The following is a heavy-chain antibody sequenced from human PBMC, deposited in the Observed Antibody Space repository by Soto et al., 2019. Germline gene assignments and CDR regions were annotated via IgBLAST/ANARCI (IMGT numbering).Heavy chain of an antibody. Sequence: PGGSLRLSCAASGFTFSNYWMHWVRQVPGRGLVWVSRISHDGSGTSYADSVKGRFTISRDNAKNSLYLQMNSLRDEDTAVYYRARESTAMEEAEHAFDIWGQGTMVTVS. CDR1: GFTFSNYW. J-gene: IGHJ3*02. CDR3: ARESTAMEEAEHAFDI. V-gene: IGHV3-74*01. D-gene: IGHD5-18*01. CDR2: ISHDGSGT.